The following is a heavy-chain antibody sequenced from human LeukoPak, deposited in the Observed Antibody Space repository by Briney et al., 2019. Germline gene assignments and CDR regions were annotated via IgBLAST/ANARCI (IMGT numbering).Heavy chain of an antibody. D-gene: IGHD3-10*01. CDR2: ISYDGSNK. CDR3: ARGGHYGSGSYYYYYYYGMDV. J-gene: IGHJ6*02. Sequence: GGSLRLSCAASGFTFSSYAMHWVRQAPGKGLEWVAVISYDGSNKYYADSVKGRFTISRDNSKNTLYLQMNSLRAEDTAVYYCARGGHYGSGSYYYYYYYGMDVWGQGTTVTVSS. V-gene: IGHV3-30*04. CDR1: GFTFSSYA.